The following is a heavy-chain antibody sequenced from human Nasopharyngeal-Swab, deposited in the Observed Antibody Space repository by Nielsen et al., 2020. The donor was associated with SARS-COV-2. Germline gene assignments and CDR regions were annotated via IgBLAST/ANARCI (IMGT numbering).Heavy chain of an antibody. CDR1: GYTFTGYH. Sequence: ASVKVSCKASGYTFTGYHMHWVRQAPGQGLEWMGRINPKSGGTNYAQKFQGRVTMTRDTSTSTVYMELSSLRSEDTAVYYCARSDIAARAIDYWGQGTLVTVSS. V-gene: IGHV1-2*06. CDR2: INPKSGGT. J-gene: IGHJ4*02. CDR3: ARSDIAARAIDY. D-gene: IGHD6-6*01.